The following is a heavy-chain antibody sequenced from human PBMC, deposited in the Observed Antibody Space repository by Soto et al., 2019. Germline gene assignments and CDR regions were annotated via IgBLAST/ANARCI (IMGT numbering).Heavy chain of an antibody. CDR3: APDRGDDAHDYYCNAIDV. J-gene: IGHJ6*02. D-gene: IGHD2-2*01. Sequence: GGSLRLSXVASGITFRSYTMNWVRPAPGKGLEWVSAIRGFSPYTFYADSVKGRFTISSDNAKTSLYLQMNRLRAEQTAVYYCAPDRGDDAHDYYCNAIDVWGQGTMVTVSS. V-gene: IGHV3-21*01. CDR2: IRGFSPYT. CDR1: GITFRSYT.